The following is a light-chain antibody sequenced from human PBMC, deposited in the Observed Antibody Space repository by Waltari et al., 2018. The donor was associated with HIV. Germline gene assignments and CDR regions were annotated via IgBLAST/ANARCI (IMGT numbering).Light chain of an antibody. J-gene: IGLJ1*01. CDR1: SSNIGNNY. Sequence: QSVLTQPPSVSAAPGQKVTISCSGISSNIGNNYVSWYQQFPGTAPNLLISDKNTRRSGIPDRFSGSKSGTSATLAITGLQTGDEADYYCGTWDSSLSAGGVFGTGTKVTVL. CDR2: DKN. CDR3: GTWDSSLSAGGV. V-gene: IGLV1-51*01.